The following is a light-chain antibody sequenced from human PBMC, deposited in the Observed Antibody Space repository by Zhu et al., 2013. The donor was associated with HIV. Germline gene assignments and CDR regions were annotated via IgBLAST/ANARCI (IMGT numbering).Light chain of an antibody. CDR1: QSVSSSY. CDR3: QQYGSSLWT. V-gene: IGKV3-20*01. CDR2: GAS. Sequence: EIVLTQSPGTLSLSPGERATLSCRASQSVSSSYLAWYQQKPWPGFPGSSSMGASSRATGIPDRFSGSGSGTDFTLTISRLEPEDFAVYYCQQYGSSLWTFGQGTNGGNQT. J-gene: IGKJ1*01.